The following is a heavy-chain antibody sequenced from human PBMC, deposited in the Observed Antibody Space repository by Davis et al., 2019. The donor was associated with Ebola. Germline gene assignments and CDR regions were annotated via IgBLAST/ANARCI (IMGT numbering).Heavy chain of an antibody. CDR3: TRHVPGDFWYFDL. D-gene: IGHD4-17*01. J-gene: IGHJ2*01. V-gene: IGHV3-66*04. CDR1: GFTFSRYT. Sequence: GESLKISCAASGFTFSRYTMNWVRQAPGKGLEWVSVIYRDGRTYHADSVKGRFTISRDNSENTVYLQMNSLRAEDTAVYYCTRHVPGDFWYFDLWGRGTLVTVSS. CDR2: IYRDGRT.